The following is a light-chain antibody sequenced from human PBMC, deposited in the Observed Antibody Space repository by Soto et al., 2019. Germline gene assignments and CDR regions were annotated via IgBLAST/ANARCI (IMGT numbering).Light chain of an antibody. Sequence: DIQMTQSPSTLSASVGDRVTITCRASQSISDWLAWYQQKPGKAPTLLIYKASTLESGVPSRFSGSGSGTEFTLTISSLQPDDFATYYCQQYNSFSTFGQGTRLEIK. CDR1: QSISDW. CDR3: QQYNSFST. CDR2: KAS. V-gene: IGKV1-5*03. J-gene: IGKJ5*01.